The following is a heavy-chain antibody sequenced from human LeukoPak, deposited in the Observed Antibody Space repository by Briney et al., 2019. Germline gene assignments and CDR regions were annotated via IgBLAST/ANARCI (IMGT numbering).Heavy chain of an antibody. CDR2: INHSGST. D-gene: IGHD6-19*01. J-gene: IGHJ5*02. V-gene: IGHV4-34*01. CDR3: ARGTGSGWYERLYNWFDP. CDR1: GGSFSGYY. Sequence: SETLSLTCAVYGGSFSGYYWSWIRQPPGKGLEWIGEINHSGSTNYNPSLKSRVTISVDTSKNQFSLKLSSVTAADTAVNYCARGTGSGWYERLYNWFDPWGQGTLVTVSS.